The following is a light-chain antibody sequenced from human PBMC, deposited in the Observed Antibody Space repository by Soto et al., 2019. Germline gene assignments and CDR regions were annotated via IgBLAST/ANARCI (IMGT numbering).Light chain of an antibody. CDR3: QKYNSALGIT. CDR2: TAS. Sequence: DIQMTQSPSSLSASVGDRVTITCRASQGISKNLAWYKQKPGKVPKLLIYTASTLQSGVPSRFSGSGSGTDFTLTISTRQPEDVATYYGQKYNSALGITFGPGTKVDIK. CDR1: QGISKN. J-gene: IGKJ3*01. V-gene: IGKV1-27*01.